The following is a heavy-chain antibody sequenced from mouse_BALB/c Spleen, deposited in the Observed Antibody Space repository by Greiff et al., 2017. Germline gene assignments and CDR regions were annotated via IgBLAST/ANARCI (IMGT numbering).Heavy chain of an antibody. Sequence: DVKLVESGGGLVKPGGSLKLSCAASGFTFSDYYMYWVRQTPEKRLEWVATISDGGSYTYYPDSVKGRFTISRDNAKNNLYLQMSSLKSEDTAMYYCARDRAYSHYYAMDYWGQGTSVTVSA. D-gene: IGHD2-10*01. CDR1: GFTFSDYY. CDR3: ARDRAYSHYYAMDY. V-gene: IGHV5-4*02. CDR2: ISDGGSYT. J-gene: IGHJ4*01.